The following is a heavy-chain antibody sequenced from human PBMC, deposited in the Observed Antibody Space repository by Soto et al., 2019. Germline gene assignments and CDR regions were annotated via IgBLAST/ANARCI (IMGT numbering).Heavy chain of an antibody. CDR1: GFTFTSYA. Sequence: GGSLRLSCAASGFTFTSYAMGWVRQAPGKGLEWVSVISSGGSTYYADSVRGRFTVSRDNSKDTLSLQMNSLRAEDTAVYYCAPRRGDGGHFDYWGQGPLGTVSS. CDR3: APRRGDGGHFDY. V-gene: IGHV3-23*01. CDR2: ISSGGST. D-gene: IGHD2-21*02. J-gene: IGHJ4*02.